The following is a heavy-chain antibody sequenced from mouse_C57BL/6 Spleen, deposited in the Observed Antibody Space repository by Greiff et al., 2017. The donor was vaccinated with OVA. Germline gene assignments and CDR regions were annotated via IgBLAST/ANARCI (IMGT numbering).Heavy chain of an antibody. CDR1: GFTFSSYA. D-gene: IGHD2-1*01. J-gene: IGHJ1*03. CDR3: AREGLYGNYVDWYFDV. Sequence: EVKLQESGGGLVKPGGSLKLSCAASGFTFSSYAMSWVRQTPEKRLEWVATISDGGSYTYYPDNVKGRFTISRDHATNNPYLQMSHLKSEDTDMYDCAREGLYGNYVDWYFDVWGTGTTVTVSS. CDR2: ISDGGSYT. V-gene: IGHV5-4*01.